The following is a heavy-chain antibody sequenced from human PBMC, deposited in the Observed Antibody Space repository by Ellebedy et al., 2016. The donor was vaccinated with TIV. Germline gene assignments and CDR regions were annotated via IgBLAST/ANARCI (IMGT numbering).Heavy chain of an antibody. D-gene: IGHD1-26*01. CDR2: IVVGSGNT. CDR1: GFTFTSSA. CDR3: AAPFGSYYGHFDY. J-gene: IGHJ4*02. V-gene: IGHV1-58*01. Sequence: SVKVSCXASGFTFTSSAVQWVRQARGQRLEWIGWIVVGSGNTNYAQKFQERVTITRDMSTSTAYMELSSLRSEDTAVYYCAAPFGSYYGHFDYWGQGTLVTVSS.